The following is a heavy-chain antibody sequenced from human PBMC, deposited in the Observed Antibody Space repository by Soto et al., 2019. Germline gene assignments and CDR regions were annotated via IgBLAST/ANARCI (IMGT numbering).Heavy chain of an antibody. CDR2: IYYSGST. V-gene: IGHV4-59*01. CDR3: ASSVVGATGIDY. J-gene: IGHJ4*02. CDR1: GGSISSYY. Sequence: LSLTCTVSGGSISSYYWSWIRQPPGKGLEWIGYIYYSGSTNYNPPLKSRVTISVDTSKNQFSLKLSSVTAADTAVYYCASSVVGATGIDYWGQGTLVTVSS. D-gene: IGHD1-26*01.